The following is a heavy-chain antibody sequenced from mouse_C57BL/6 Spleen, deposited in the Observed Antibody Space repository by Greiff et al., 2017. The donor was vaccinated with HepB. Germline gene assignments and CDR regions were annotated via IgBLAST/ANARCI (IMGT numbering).Heavy chain of an antibody. Sequence: QVQLKESDAELVKPGASVKISCKVSGYTFTDYTIHWMKQRPEQGLEWIGYIYPRDGSTKYNEKFKGKATLAADKSSSTAYMQHKSLTSEDSAVYFCARWEYGGGGGRYFDVWGTGTTVTVSS. J-gene: IGHJ1*03. CDR1: GYTFTDYT. CDR3: ARWEYGGGGGRYFDV. V-gene: IGHV1-78*01. CDR2: IYPRDGST. D-gene: IGHD1-1*01.